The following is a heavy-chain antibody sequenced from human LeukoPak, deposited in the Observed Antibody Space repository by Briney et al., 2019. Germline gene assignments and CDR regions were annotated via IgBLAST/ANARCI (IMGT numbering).Heavy chain of an antibody. CDR1: GGSFSGYY. D-gene: IGHD3-9*01. CDR3: ARIGVDFDWLIDY. CDR2: INHSGST. Sequence: SETLSLTCAVYGGSFSGYYWSWIRQPPGKGLEWIGEINHSGSTNYNPSLKSRVTISVDTSKNQFSLKLSSVTAADTAVYYCARIGVDFDWLIDYWGQGTLVTVSS. J-gene: IGHJ4*02. V-gene: IGHV4-34*01.